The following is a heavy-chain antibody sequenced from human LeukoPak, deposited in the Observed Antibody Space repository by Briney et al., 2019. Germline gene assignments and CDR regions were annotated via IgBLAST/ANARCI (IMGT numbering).Heavy chain of an antibody. CDR3: AGGGYDSSGYRDY. CDR2: IKQDGGEK. J-gene: IGHJ4*02. V-gene: IGHV3-7*04. D-gene: IGHD3-22*01. Sequence: GGSLRLSCAASGFTFSSYWMSWVRQAPGKGLEWVANIKQDGGEKYYVDSVKGRFTISRDNAKNSLYLQMNSLRAEDPAVYYCAGGGYDSSGYRDYWGQGTLVTVSS. CDR1: GFTFSSYW.